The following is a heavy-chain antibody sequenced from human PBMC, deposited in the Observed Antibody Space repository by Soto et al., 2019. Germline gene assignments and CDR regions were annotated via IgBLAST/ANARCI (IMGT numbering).Heavy chain of an antibody. CDR3: AGGRGVRGSIITTYYYYGLDV. CDR1: GGSFSGYH. CDR2: INHRGST. D-gene: IGHD3-10*01. Sequence: QVQLQQWGAGLLKPSETLSLTCAVYGGSFSGYHWSWIRQPPGKGLEWIGEINHRGSTNYNPSLKSRVNISVDTSKNQFSRKLNSVTAADTAVYFCAGGRGVRGSIITTYYYYGLDVWGQGTTVTVYS. J-gene: IGHJ6*02. V-gene: IGHV4-34*01.